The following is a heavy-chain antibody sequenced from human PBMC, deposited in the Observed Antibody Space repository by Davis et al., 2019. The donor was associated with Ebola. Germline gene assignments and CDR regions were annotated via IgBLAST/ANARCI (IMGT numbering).Heavy chain of an antibody. CDR3: ARGRIGCSGGSCFNWFDP. CDR1: GVSISSGAYC. CDR2: IYYSGTT. Sequence: SETLSLTCSVSGVSISSGAYCWSWIRQHPGKGLEYIGYIYYSGTTYYNPSLKSRVTISVDRSKNQFSLKLSSVTAADTAVYYCARGRIGCSGGSCFNWFDPWGQGTLVTVSS. J-gene: IGHJ5*02. V-gene: IGHV4-30-4*01. D-gene: IGHD2-15*01.